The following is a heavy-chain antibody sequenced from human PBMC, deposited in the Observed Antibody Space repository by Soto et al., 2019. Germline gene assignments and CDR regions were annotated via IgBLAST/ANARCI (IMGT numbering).Heavy chain of an antibody. V-gene: IGHV1-46*01. CDR1: GYTFTSYY. Sequence: VASVKVSCKASGYTFTSYYMHWVRQAPGQGLEWMGIMNPSGGSTSYAQKFQGRVTMTRDTSTSTVYMELSSLRSEDTAVYYCARDGYDSSGYYYRDSNWFDPWGQGTLVTVSS. CDR3: ARDGYDSSGYYYRDSNWFDP. D-gene: IGHD3-22*01. J-gene: IGHJ5*02. CDR2: MNPSGGST.